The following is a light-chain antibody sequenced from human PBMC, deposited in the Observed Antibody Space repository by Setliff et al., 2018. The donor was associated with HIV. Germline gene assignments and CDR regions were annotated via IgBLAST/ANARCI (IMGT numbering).Light chain of an antibody. CDR3: SSYAITNTLP. J-gene: IGLJ1*01. CDR2: EVS. Sequence: QSALTQPASVSGSPGQSITISCTGTSSDIGGYSHVSWYQQHPGKVPKLIIYEVSNRPSGVSNRFSGSKSGNTASLTISGLQAEDEAGYYCSSYAITNTLPFGTGTKVTVL. CDR1: SSDIGGYSH. V-gene: IGLV2-14*01.